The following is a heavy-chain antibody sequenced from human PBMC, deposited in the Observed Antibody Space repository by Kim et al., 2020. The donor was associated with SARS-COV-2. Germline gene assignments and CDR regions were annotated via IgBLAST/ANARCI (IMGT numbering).Heavy chain of an antibody. Sequence: TNYNPSLKSRVTISVDTSKNQFSLKLSSVTAADTAVYYCARRTTTDAFDIWGQGTMVTVSS. V-gene: IGHV4-59*08. CDR3: ARRTTTDAFDI. D-gene: IGHD4-17*01. J-gene: IGHJ3*02. CDR2: T.